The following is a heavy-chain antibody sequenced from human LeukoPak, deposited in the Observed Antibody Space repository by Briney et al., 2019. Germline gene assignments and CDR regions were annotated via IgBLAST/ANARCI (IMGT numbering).Heavy chain of an antibody. V-gene: IGHV3-7*01. J-gene: IGHJ4*02. CDR3: ARDRDCSGGSCYTDY. CDR1: GFTFSSYF. CDR2: IKHDGSEK. D-gene: IGHD2-15*01. Sequence: PGGSLRLSCAASGFTFSSYFMTWVRQAPGKGLEGVASIKHDGSEKYYVDSGKGRVTISRDSAKNSLYLQMNSLRDEDTAVYFCARDRDCSGGSCYTDYWGQGPWSPSPQ.